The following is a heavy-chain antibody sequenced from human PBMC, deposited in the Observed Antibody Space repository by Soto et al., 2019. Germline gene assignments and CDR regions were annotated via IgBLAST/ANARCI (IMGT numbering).Heavy chain of an antibody. J-gene: IGHJ5*02. CDR1: GYTFTGYF. Sequence: XSVKVSCKASGYTFTGYFIHWVRQAPGQGLEWMGWINPNSGATKYAQKFQGGVTLTRDTSINTAYMEMNILRSDDTAVYYCARGGGTILAPLPWGQGTLVTVSS. D-gene: IGHD3-10*01. CDR2: INPNSGAT. V-gene: IGHV1-2*02. CDR3: ARGGGTILAPLP.